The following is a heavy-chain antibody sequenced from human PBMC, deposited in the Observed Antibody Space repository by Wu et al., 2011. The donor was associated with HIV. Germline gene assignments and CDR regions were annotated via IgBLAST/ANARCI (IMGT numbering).Heavy chain of an antibody. CDR2: VDPEDGET. V-gene: IGHV1-69-2*01. J-gene: IGHJ6*03. CDR3: ATFGPSGYSYGQHYYYYYMDV. CDR1: GYTFTDYY. D-gene: IGHD5-18*01. Sequence: VQLVQSGAEVKKPGATVKISCKVSGYTFTDYYMHWVQQAPGKGLEWMGLVDPEDGETIYAEKFQGRVTITADTSTDTAYMELSSLRSEDTAVYYCATFGPSGYSYGQHYYYYYMDVWAKGPRSPSP.